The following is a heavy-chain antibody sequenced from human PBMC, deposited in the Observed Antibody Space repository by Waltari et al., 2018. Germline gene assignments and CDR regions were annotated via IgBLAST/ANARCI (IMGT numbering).Heavy chain of an antibody. CDR2: IYSGGNT. CDR1: GFTVSTNY. D-gene: IGHD7-27*01. CDR3: ARGPGEFLPIDF. J-gene: IGHJ4*02. V-gene: IGHV3-53*01. Sequence: EVQLVESGGGLFQPGGSLRLSCAASGFTVSTNYMRWVRRAPGKGLDWVSVIYSGGNTYSADSVKGRFTISRDNSKNTLYLQMNSLRAEDTAVYYCARGPGEFLPIDFWGQGTLVTVSS.